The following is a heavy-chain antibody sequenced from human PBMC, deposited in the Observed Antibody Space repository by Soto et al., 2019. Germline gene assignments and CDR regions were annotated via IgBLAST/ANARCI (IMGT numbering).Heavy chain of an antibody. Sequence: QVQLVQSGAEVKKPGASVKVSCKASGYTFTSYAMHWVRQAPGQRLEWMGWINAGNGNTKYSQKFQGRVTITRDTSATTAYMERSSLRSEDTAVYYWARERGPRITMVLGGFDPWGQGTLVTVSS. CDR2: INAGNGNT. V-gene: IGHV1-3*01. J-gene: IGHJ5*02. CDR3: ARERGPRITMVLGGFDP. CDR1: GYTFTSYA. D-gene: IGHD3-10*01.